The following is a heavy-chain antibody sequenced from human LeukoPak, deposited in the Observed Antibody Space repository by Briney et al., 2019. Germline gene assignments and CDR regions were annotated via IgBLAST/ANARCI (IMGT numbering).Heavy chain of an antibody. J-gene: IGHJ4*02. CDR2: IYYSGST. CDR3: ARLPAGGWLASFDY. D-gene: IGHD2-15*01. CDR1: GGSISSYY. Sequence: SETLSLTCTVSGGSISSYYWSWIRQPPGKGLEWIGYIYYSGSTNYNPSLKSRVTISVDTSKNQFSLKLSSVTAADTAVYYCARLPAGGWLASFDYWGQGTLVTVSS. V-gene: IGHV4-59*01.